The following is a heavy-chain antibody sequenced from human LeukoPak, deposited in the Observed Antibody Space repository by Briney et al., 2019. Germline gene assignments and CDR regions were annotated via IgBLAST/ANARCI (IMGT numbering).Heavy chain of an antibody. CDR2: IYTSGST. V-gene: IGHV4-4*07. Sequence: PSETLSLTCTVSGGSISSYCWSWIRQPAGKGLEWIGRIYTSGSTNYNPSLKSRVTMSVDTSKNQFSLKLSSVTAADTAVYYCARVEHYDFWSGYYRVSSWFDPWGQGTLVTVSS. CDR1: GGSISSYC. J-gene: IGHJ5*02. CDR3: ARVEHYDFWSGYYRVSSWFDP. D-gene: IGHD3-3*01.